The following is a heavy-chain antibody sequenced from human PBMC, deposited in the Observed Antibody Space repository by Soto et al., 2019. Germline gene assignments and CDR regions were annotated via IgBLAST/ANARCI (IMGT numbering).Heavy chain of an antibody. J-gene: IGHJ1*01. CDR3: AKMLDSSGYYPCDK. CDR2: ISGSGGTT. D-gene: IGHD3-22*01. V-gene: IGHV3-23*01. CDR1: GCTFSSYA. Sequence: EVQVLESGGGLIQPGGSLRLSCAASGCTFSSYAMTWVRQAPGKGLEWVSTISGSGGTTYYADSVRGRFTISRDNSKNKLFVQMNSLRVEDTAVYYCAKMLDSSGYYPCDKWGQGTLVTVSS.